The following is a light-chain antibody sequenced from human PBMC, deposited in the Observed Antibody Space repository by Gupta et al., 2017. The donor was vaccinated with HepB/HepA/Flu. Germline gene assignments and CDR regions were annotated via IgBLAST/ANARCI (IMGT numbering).Light chain of an antibody. Sequence: DIVLTQSLHSLSVSLGERATINCKSSQSLFFGSNNKNYLAWYQQRPGQTPRLLIYWASTRESGVPDRFSGSGSGTDFTLTISNMQAEDVAVYYCQQYYNAPYTFGQGTKLEIK. CDR1: QSLFFGSNNKNY. CDR2: WAS. J-gene: IGKJ2*01. CDR3: QQYYNAPYT. V-gene: IGKV4-1*01.